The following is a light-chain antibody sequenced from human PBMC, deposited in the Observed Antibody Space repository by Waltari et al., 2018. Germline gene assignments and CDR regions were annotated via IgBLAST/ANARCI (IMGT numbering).Light chain of an antibody. Sequence: IALTQSPGTLSLSPGERATLSCRASQTVDSNSVAWYQQRPGQVPRPRIFAAASRATGIPDRFRASGSGTDFTLTISRLEPEDFAVYYCQQYDWSPPGYTFGQGTKLEIK. J-gene: IGKJ2*01. V-gene: IGKV3-20*01. CDR2: AAA. CDR1: QTVDSNS. CDR3: QQYDWSPPGYT.